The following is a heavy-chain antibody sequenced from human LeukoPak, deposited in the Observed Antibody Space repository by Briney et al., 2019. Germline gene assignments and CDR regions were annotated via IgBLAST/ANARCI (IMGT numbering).Heavy chain of an antibody. CDR1: GFSFSSYN. CDR2: ISITGCSI. Sequence: GGSLRLSCAASGFSFSSYNMNWVRQAPGKGLEWVSFISITGCSIHYTDSVKGRFTISRDNAKNSLYIQMNSLRAEDTAVYYCVRHGYNGFDMWGQGTMVTVSS. D-gene: IGHD5-12*01. J-gene: IGHJ3*02. CDR3: VRHGYNGFDM. V-gene: IGHV3-21*01.